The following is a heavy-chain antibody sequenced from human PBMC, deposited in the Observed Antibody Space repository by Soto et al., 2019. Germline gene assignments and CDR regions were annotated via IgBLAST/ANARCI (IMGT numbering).Heavy chain of an antibody. J-gene: IGHJ4*02. V-gene: IGHV1-8*01. CDR1: GYTFTSYD. CDR2: MNPNSGKT. CDR3: AREKGSSSPFDY. D-gene: IGHD6-19*01. Sequence: QVRLGQSGPKVKKPGASVKVSCKASGYTFTSYDINWLLQATEQGLEWMGWMNPNSGKTGNAQKFQGRVTMIRNICISTAYMELSSLRSEDTAVYYCAREKGSSSPFDYWGQGTLVTVSS.